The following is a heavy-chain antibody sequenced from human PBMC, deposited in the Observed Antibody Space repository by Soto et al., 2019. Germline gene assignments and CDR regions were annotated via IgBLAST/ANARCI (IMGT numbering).Heavy chain of an antibody. Sequence: PGGSLRLSCAASGFTFNTWMHWVRQAPGEELVWVSSIDSDGSITSYADSVKGRFTISRDNAKNTLYLQMNSLRAEDTAVYYCATLGLQQAFWGQGTLVTVYS. CDR1: GFTFNTW. D-gene: IGHD2-21*02. J-gene: IGHJ4*02. CDR3: ATLGLQQAF. V-gene: IGHV3-74*01. CDR2: IDSDGSIT.